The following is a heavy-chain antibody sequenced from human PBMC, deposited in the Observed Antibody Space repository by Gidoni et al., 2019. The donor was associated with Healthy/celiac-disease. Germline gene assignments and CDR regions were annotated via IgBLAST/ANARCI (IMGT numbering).Heavy chain of an antibody. CDR2: IWYDGSNK. V-gene: IGHV3-33*01. D-gene: IGHD1-26*01. CDR1: GFTFSSYG. CDR3: ARDRGATRYYFDY. J-gene: IGHJ4*02. Sequence: QVQLVESGGGVVQPGRSLRLSCAASGFTFSSYGMHWVRQAPGKGLEWVAVIWYDGSNKYYADSVKGRFTISRDNSKNTLYLQMNSLRAEDTAVYYCARDRGATRYYFDYWGQGTLVTVSS.